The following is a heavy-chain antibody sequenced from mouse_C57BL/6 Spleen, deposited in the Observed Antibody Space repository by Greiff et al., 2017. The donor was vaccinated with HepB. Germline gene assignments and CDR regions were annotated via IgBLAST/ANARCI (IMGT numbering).Heavy chain of an antibody. CDR2: IDPETGGT. D-gene: IGHD1-2*01. CDR1: GYTFTDYE. CDR3: TRWGYGLSYYFDY. Sequence: VQLVESGAELVRPGASVTLSCKASGYTFTDYEMHWVKQTPVQGLEWIGAIDPETGGTAYNQKFKGKAILTADKSSSTAYMELRSLTSEDSAVYYCTRWGYGLSYYFDYWGQGTTLTVSS. J-gene: IGHJ2*01. V-gene: IGHV1-15*01.